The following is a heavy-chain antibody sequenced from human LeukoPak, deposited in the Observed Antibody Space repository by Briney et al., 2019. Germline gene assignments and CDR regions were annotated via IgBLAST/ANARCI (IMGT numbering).Heavy chain of an antibody. J-gene: IGHJ6*03. D-gene: IGHD6-13*01. V-gene: IGHV4-4*07. CDR1: GVSISSYY. CDR3: ARGAQQQLPTQHTDV. CDR2: IYTSGST. Sequence: SETLSLTCTVSGVSISSYYWSWIRQPAGKGPEWIGRIYTSGSTNYNPSPKSRVTISVDKSKNQFSLKLSSVTAADTAVYYCARGAQQQLPTQHTDVWGKGTTVTASS.